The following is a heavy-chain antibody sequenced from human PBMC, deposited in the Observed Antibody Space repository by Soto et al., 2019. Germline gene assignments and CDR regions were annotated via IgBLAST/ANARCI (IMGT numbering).Heavy chain of an antibody. D-gene: IGHD2-2*02. V-gene: IGHV4-39*01. CDR1: GGSISSSSYY. J-gene: IGHJ6*02. Sequence: SETLSLTCTVSGGSISSSSYYWGWIRQPPGKGLEWIGSIYYSGSTYYNPSLKSRVTISVDTSKNQFSLKLSSVTAADTAVYYCARLNVCSSTSCYNLDYGMDVWGQGTTVTVSS. CDR3: ARLNVCSSTSCYNLDYGMDV. CDR2: IYYSGST.